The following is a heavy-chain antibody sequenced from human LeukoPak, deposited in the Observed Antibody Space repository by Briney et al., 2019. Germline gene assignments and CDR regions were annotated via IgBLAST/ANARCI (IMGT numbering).Heavy chain of an antibody. V-gene: IGHV1-69*06. CDR3: AISRSVERDWFDP. CDR2: IIPIFGTA. Sequence: APVKVSCKASGGTFSSYAISWVRQAPGQGLEWMGGIIPIFGTANYAQKFQGRVTITADKSTSTAYMELSSLRSEDTAVYYCAISRSVERDWFDPWGQGTLVTVSS. D-gene: IGHD1-26*01. CDR1: GGTFSSYA. J-gene: IGHJ5*02.